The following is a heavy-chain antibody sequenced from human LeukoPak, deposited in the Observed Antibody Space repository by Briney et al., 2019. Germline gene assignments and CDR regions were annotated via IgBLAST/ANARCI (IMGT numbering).Heavy chain of an antibody. Sequence: GGSLRLSCAASGFTFSSYAMHWVRQAPGKGLEWVAVISYDGSNKYYADSVKGRFTISRDNSKNTLYLQMNSLRAEDTAVYYCAREEYSGSYFDYWGQGTLVTVSS. D-gene: IGHD1-26*01. J-gene: IGHJ4*02. CDR1: GFTFSSYA. CDR2: ISYDGSNK. V-gene: IGHV3-30*04. CDR3: AREEYSGSYFDY.